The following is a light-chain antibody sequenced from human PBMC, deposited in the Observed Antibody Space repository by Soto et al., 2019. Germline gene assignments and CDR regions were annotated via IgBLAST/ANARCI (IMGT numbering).Light chain of an antibody. V-gene: IGKV1-9*01. CDR1: QGINSY. J-gene: IGKJ4*01. CDR2: VAS. CDR3: HYLNSFPRT. Sequence: DIQLTQSPASLSASVGDRVTITCRASQGINSYLAWYQQKPGKAPRLLIYVASTLAGGVPSRFSGSGSGTDISLTSSRLPPEYVATYYWHYLNSFPRTFGGGTKVEIK.